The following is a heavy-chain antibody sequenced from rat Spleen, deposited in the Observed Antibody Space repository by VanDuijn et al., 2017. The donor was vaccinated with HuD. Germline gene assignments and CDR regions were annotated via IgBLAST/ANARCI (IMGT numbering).Heavy chain of an antibody. CDR1: GFSLTSSG. CDR2: LWDDGST. Sequence: QVQLKESGPGLVQPSQTLSLTCTVSGFSLTSSGVHWFRQPPGKGLEWLGGLWDDGSTDYNSALKSRLSIIRDTSKSQVFLKMDSLQTEDTAIYFCTREISSSYIYVDYWGQGVMVTVSS. CDR3: TREISSSYIYVDY. D-gene: IGHD1-2*01. V-gene: IGHV2-1*01. J-gene: IGHJ2*01.